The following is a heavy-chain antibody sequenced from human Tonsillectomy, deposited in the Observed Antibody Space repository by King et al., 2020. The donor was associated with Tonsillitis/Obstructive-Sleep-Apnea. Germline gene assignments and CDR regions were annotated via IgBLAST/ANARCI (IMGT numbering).Heavy chain of an antibody. CDR1: SGSVSSSSYY. CDR3: ARQASDDSKFDYYYYMDV. Sequence: QLQLQESGPGLVKPSETLSLTCIVSSGSVSSSSYYWAWIRQPPGKGLEWIGSIFYSGTTYYNPSLNSRVTISVDTSRNHFSLKLSSVTAADTAVYYCARQASDDSKFDYYYYMDVWGKGTTVTVSS. D-gene: IGHD1-26*01. J-gene: IGHJ6*03. V-gene: IGHV4-39*01. CDR2: IFYSGTT.